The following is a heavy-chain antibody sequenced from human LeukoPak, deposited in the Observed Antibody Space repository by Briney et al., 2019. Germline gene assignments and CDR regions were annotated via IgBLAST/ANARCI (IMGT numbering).Heavy chain of an antibody. CDR1: GFTFSNSW. CDR3: ARGDYFDRAFDV. V-gene: IGHV3-7*03. Sequence: GGPLRLSCAVSGFTFSNSWMNWVRQAPGKGLEWVADIKQDGSEKYYVDSVKGRFTISRDNAKNSLYLQMNSLRAEDTAVYYCARGDYFDRAFDVWGQGTTVTVSS. CDR2: IKQDGSEK. D-gene: IGHD3-22*01. J-gene: IGHJ3*01.